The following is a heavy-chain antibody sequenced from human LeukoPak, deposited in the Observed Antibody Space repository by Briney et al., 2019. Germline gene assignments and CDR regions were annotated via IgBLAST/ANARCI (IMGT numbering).Heavy chain of an antibody. CDR3: ARGPWGEWASAFDI. J-gene: IGHJ3*02. CDR2: INPNSGGT. CDR1: GYTFTGYY. D-gene: IGHD3-16*01. V-gene: IGHV1-2*02. Sequence: GASVKVSCXASGYTFTGYYMHWVRQAPGQGLEWMVWINPNSGGTNYAQKFQGRVTMTRDTSTSTVYMELSSLTSDDTAVYYCARGPWGEWASAFDIWGQGTMVTVSS.